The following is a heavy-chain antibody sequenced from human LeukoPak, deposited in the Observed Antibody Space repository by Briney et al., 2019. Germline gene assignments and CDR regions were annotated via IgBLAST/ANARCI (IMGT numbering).Heavy chain of an antibody. CDR3: ARQLWFPYWYFDL. CDR1: GGSISSSNW. J-gene: IGHJ2*01. V-gene: IGHV4-4*02. Sequence: SETLSLTCAVSGGSISSSNWWSWIRQPPGKGLEWIGEIYHSGSTYYNPSLKSRVTISVDTSKNQFSLKLSSVTAADTAVYYCARQLWFPYWYFDLWGRGTLVTVSS. CDR2: IYHSGST. D-gene: IGHD5-18*01.